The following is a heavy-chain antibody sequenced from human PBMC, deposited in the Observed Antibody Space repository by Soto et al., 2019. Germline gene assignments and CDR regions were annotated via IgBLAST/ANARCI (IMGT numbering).Heavy chain of an antibody. D-gene: IGHD3-10*01. CDR2: IWYDGSNK. CDR1: GFTFSSYG. V-gene: IGHV3-33*01. J-gene: IGHJ5*02. Sequence: GESLKISCAASGFTFSSYGMHWVRQAPGKGLEWVAVIWYDGSNKYYADSVKGRFTISRDNSKNTLYLQMNSLRAEDTAVYYCARGGYYGSGINWFDPWGQGTLVTVSS. CDR3: ARGGYYGSGINWFDP.